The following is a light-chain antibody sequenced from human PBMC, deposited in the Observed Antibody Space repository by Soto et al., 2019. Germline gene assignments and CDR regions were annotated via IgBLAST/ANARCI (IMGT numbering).Light chain of an antibody. V-gene: IGLV2-23*02. Sequence: QSALTQPASVSGSPGQSITISCTGTSSDVGSYNLVSWYQQHPGKAPKLMIYEVTKRPSGVSDRFSGSKSGNTASLTISGLQAEDEADYFCCSYAGGVVFGGGTKLTVL. CDR2: EVT. CDR1: SSDVGSYNL. CDR3: CSYAGGVV. J-gene: IGLJ2*01.